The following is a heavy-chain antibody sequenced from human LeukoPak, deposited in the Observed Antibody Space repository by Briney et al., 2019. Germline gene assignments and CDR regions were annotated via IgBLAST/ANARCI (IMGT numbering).Heavy chain of an antibody. CDR1: GFTFSSYA. CDR3: ARYGSGSYYPRFDY. V-gene: IGHV3-23*01. J-gene: IGHJ4*02. CDR2: ISGSGGST. D-gene: IGHD3-10*01. Sequence: PGGSLRLSCAASGFTFSSYAMSWVRQAPGKGLEWVPAISGSGGSTYYADSVKGRFTISRDNSKNTLYLQMNSPRAEDTAVYYCARYGSGSYYPRFDYWGQGTLVTVSS.